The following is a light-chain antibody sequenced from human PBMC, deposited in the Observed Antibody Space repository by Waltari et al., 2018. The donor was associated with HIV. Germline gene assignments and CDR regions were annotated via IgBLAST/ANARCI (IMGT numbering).Light chain of an antibody. V-gene: IGKV1-33*01. CDR1: QDISNY. CDR2: DAS. CDR3: QQYDNLPYT. J-gene: IGKJ2*01. Sequence: DIQMTQSPSSLSASVGDRVTTTCQASQDISNYLNWYQQQPGKAPKLLIYDASNLETGVPSRFSGSGSGTNFIFTISSLQPEDIATYYCQQYDNLPYTFGQGTKLEIK.